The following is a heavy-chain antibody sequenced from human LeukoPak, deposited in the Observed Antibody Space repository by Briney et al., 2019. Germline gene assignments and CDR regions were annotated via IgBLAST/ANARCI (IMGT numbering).Heavy chain of an antibody. CDR1: GFTFDAYG. CDR3: ARVPETTQLFDY. Sequence: GGSLRLSCAASGFTFDAYGLSWVRQAPGKGLEWVSCVNWNDGSTDYADSVKGRYTISRDKAKSSLYLQMNSLRAEDTALYYCARVPETTQLFDYWGQGTLVTVSS. V-gene: IGHV3-20*04. D-gene: IGHD1-14*01. CDR2: VNWNDGST. J-gene: IGHJ4*02.